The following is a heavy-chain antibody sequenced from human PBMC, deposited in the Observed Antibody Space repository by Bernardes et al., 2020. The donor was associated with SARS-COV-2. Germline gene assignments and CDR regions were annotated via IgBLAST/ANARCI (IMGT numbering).Heavy chain of an antibody. CDR2: ISGSGGST. V-gene: IGHV3-23*01. D-gene: IGHD2-8*01. CDR1: GFTFSSYA. Sequence: GGSLRLSCAASGFTFSSYAMSWVRQAPGKRLEWVSAISGSGGSTYYADSVKGRFTISRDNSKNTLYLQMNSLRAEDTAVYYCAKAGYCTISICYFAYWGQGTQVTVSS. J-gene: IGHJ4*02. CDR3: AKAGYCTISICYFAY.